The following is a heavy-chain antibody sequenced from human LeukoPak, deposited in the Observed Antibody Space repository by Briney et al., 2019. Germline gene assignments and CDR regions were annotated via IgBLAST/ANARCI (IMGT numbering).Heavy chain of an antibody. CDR3: ARHVSTSNEDY. CDR2: INPSSGGT. CDR1: GYTFSNYY. J-gene: IGHJ4*02. D-gene: IGHD2-8*01. V-gene: IGHV1-2*02. Sequence: GASVKVSCKASGYTFSNYYMHWVRQAPGQGLEWMGLINPSSGGTNFAQKFQGRVTMTRDTSISTAYMELHGLRSDDTAVYYCARHVSTSNEDYWGQGTLVTVSS.